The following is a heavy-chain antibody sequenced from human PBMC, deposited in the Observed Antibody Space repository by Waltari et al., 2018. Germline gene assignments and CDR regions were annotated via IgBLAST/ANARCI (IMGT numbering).Heavy chain of an antibody. Sequence: QFQRFKSGAEGKKLGSPVKVSCRPPGGTSSSNPISGLGRAPGQGLEWMGGIIPIFGTANYAQKFQGRVTITTDESTSTAYMELSSLRSEDTAVYYCAREGYYDSSGQPRFDYWGQGTLVTVSS. V-gene: IGHV1-69*05. CDR1: GGTSSSNP. J-gene: IGHJ4*02. CDR3: AREGYYDSSGQPRFDY. CDR2: IIPIFGTA. D-gene: IGHD3-22*01.